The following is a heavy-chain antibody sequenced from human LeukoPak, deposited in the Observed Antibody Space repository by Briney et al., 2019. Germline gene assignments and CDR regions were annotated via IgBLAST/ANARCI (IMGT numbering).Heavy chain of an antibody. CDR3: ARRIAVAGSRGYYYYYMDV. Sequence: SETLSLTCTVSGGSISSYYWSWIRQPPGKGLEWNAYIYYSGSTNYNPSLKSRVTISVDTPKTQFSLKLSSVTAADTAVDYCARRIAVAGSRGYYYYYMDVWGKGTTVTVSS. D-gene: IGHD6-19*01. CDR2: IYYSGST. V-gene: IGHV4-59*01. CDR1: GGSISSYY. J-gene: IGHJ6*03.